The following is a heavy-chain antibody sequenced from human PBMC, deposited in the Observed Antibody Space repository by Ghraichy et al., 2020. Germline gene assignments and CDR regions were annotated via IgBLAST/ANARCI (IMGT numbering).Heavy chain of an antibody. Sequence: GGSLRLSCAASGFTVSSNYMSWVRQAPGKGLEWVSVIYSGGSTYYADSVKGRFTISRDNSKNTLYLQMNSLRAEDTAMYYCARWFGDPYCSSTSCSWGFDYWGQGTLVTVSS. D-gene: IGHD2-2*01. J-gene: IGHJ4*02. CDR2: IYSGGST. CDR3: ARWFGDPYCSSTSCSWGFDY. V-gene: IGHV3-53*01. CDR1: GFTVSSNY.